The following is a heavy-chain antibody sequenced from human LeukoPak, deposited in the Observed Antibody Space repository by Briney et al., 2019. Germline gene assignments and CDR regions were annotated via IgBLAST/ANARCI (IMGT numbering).Heavy chain of an antibody. J-gene: IGHJ5*02. CDR2: INSDGSST. CDR3: ARGPTQEIFGINVWFDP. Sequence: GGSLRLSCAASGFTFSSYWMHWVRQAPGKGLVWVSRINSDGSSTSYADSVKGRFTISRDNAKNTLYLQMNSLRAEDTAVYYCARGPTQEIFGINVWFDPWGQGALVTVSS. CDR1: GFTFSSYW. D-gene: IGHD3-3*01. V-gene: IGHV3-74*01.